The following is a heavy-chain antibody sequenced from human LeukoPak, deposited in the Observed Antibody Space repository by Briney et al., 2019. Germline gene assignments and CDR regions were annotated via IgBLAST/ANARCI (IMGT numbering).Heavy chain of an antibody. CDR1: GYTFTSYG. Sequence: ASVKVSCKASGYTFTSYGISWVRQAPGQGLEWMGWISAYNGNTNYAQKFQGRVTITADESTSTAYMELSSLRSEDTAVYYCARVARELYYYYYYMDVWGKGTTVTVSS. CDR2: ISAYNGNT. D-gene: IGHD1-26*01. V-gene: IGHV1-18*01. CDR3: ARVARELYYYYYYMDV. J-gene: IGHJ6*03.